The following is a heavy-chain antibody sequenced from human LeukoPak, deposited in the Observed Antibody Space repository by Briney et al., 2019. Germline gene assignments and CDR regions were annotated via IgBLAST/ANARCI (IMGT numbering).Heavy chain of an antibody. V-gene: IGHV4-59*01. CDR2: IYYSGST. J-gene: IGHJ3*02. D-gene: IGHD3-3*01. Sequence: SETLSLTCTVSGGSISSYYWSWIRQPPGKGLEWIGYIYYSGSTNYNPSLKSRVTISVDTFKNQFSLKLSSVTAADTAVYYCARDLRDFWSGYYTDNDAFDIWGQGTMVTVSS. CDR3: ARDLRDFWSGYYTDNDAFDI. CDR1: GGSISSYY.